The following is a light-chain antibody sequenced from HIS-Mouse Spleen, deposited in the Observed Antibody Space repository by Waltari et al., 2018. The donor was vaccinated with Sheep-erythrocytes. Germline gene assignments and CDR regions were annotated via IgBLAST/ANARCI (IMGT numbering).Light chain of an antibody. CDR2: GAS. CDR1: QSVSSN. Sequence: EIVMTQSPATLSVSPGERATLSCRASQSVSSNLAWYQQKPGQAPRLLIYGASTRATGIPARFGGSGSGTEFTLTISSMQSEDFAVYYCQQYNNWPPPYTFGQGTKLEIK. V-gene: IGKV3-15*01. J-gene: IGKJ2*01. CDR3: QQYNNWPPPYT.